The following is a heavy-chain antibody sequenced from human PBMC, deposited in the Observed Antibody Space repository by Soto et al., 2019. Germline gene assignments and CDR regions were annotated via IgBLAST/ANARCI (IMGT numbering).Heavy chain of an antibody. D-gene: IGHD3-22*01. CDR1: GGSISSGGYY. CDR3: ARDYYDSSGYYYWFDP. CDR2: IYYSGST. J-gene: IGHJ5*02. V-gene: IGHV4-31*03. Sequence: KPSETLSLTCTVSGGSISSGGYYWSWIRQHPGKGLEWIGYIYYSGSTYYNPSLKSRVTISVDTSKNQFSLKLSSVTAADTAVYYCARDYYDSSGYYYWFDPWGQGTLVTVSS.